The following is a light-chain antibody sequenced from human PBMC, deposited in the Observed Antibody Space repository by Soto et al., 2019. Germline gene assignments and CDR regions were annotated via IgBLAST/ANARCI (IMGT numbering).Light chain of an antibody. CDR2: AAS. V-gene: IGKV1-17*01. CDR3: LQHNTSPRT. J-gene: IGKJ1*01. CDR1: QAIRND. Sequence: DIQMTQSPSSLSASVGDRVTITCRASQAIRNDLGWYQQKPAKAPKRLIYAASSLQSGVPSRFSGSGSGTEFTLTISSLQPEDSATYYCLQHNTSPRTFGQGTKVEIK.